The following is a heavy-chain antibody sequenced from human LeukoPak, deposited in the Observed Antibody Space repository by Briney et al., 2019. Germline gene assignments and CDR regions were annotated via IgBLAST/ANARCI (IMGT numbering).Heavy chain of an antibody. V-gene: IGHV1-69*13. CDR3: ARGQGSGYFEFGPPPAGYFQH. CDR2: IIPIFGTA. CDR1: GGTFSSYA. Sequence: SVTVSRKASGGTFSSYAISWVRQAPGQGLEWMGGIIPIFGTANYAQKFQGRVTITADESTSTAYMELSSLRSEDTAVYYCARGQGSGYFEFGPPPAGYFQHWGQGTLVTVSS. D-gene: IGHD3-3*01. J-gene: IGHJ1*01.